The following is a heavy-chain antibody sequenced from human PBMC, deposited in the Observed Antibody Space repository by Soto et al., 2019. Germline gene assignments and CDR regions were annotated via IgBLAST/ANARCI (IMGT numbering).Heavy chain of an antibody. D-gene: IGHD5-12*01. J-gene: IGHJ5*02. V-gene: IGHV3-33*01. Sequence: QVQLVESGGGLVQPGRSLRLSCAASGFIFKTYGMHWVRQAPGKGLEWVAVIWYDGSTKYYADSVKGRFTVSRDNSKNTLYLQMNRLRADDTALYYCARDRSVDMVATNPWFGPWGQGTLVTVSP. CDR3: ARDRSVDMVATNPWFGP. CDR2: IWYDGSTK. CDR1: GFIFKTYG.